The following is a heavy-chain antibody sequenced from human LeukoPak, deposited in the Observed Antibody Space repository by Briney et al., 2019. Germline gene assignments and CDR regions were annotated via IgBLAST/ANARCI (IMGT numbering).Heavy chain of an antibody. CDR1: GGSISSYY. CDR2: IYYSGST. J-gene: IGHJ4*02. Sequence: KPSETLSLTCTVSGGSISSYYWSWIRQPPGKGLEWIGYIYYSGSTNYNPSLKSRVTISVDTSKNQFSLKLSSVTAADTAVYYCALFLGDRAYFDYWGQGTLVTVSS. CDR3: ALFLGDRAYFDY. V-gene: IGHV4-59*12. D-gene: IGHD3-16*01.